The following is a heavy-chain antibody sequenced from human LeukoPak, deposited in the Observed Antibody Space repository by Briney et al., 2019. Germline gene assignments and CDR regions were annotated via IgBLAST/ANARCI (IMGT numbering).Heavy chain of an antibody. V-gene: IGHV3-48*04. CDR1: GFIFNDYS. J-gene: IGHJ4*02. CDR3: ARDHNYAFDN. Sequence: GGALRLSCAASGFIFNDYSMNWVRQAPGKGLEWISYIGIDSGNTKYADSVKGRFTISGDNDKSSLYLQMNSLRVEDTAVYYCARDHNYAFDNCCQGPLVPVSS. D-gene: IGHD4-11*01. CDR2: IGIDSGNT.